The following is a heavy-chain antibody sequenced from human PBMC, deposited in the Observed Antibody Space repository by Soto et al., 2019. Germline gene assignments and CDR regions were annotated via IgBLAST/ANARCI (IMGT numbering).Heavy chain of an antibody. J-gene: IGHJ4*02. Sequence: PSETLSLTCTVSDGSISTNSYYWAWIRQPPGKGLESIGSIYYKGGTYYSPSFEGRVTMSVDTSNNRFSLNLRSVTAADTAVYYCARLTGWLHQYLDSWGQGALVTVSS. CDR3: ARLTGWLHQYLDS. D-gene: IGHD5-12*01. CDR2: IYYKGGT. V-gene: IGHV4-39*02. CDR1: DGSISTNSYY.